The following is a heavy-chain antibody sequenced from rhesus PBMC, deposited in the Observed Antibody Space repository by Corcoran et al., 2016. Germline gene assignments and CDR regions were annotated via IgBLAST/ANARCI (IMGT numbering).Heavy chain of an antibody. J-gene: IGHJ4*01. D-gene: IGHD1-1-1*01. CDR2: ISKTGKTI. CDR1: GFTFSSYD. Sequence: EVQLVESGGGLVQPGWSLRLSCAASGFTFSSYDMSCVRRALGKGLEWVSSISKTGKTIYNPDSGKGRFTISRNNAKNSLSLQMNSLKTEDTAVYYCTRHKYSWILYYWGQGVLVTVSS. CDR3: TRHKYSWILYY. V-gene: IGHV3S4*01.